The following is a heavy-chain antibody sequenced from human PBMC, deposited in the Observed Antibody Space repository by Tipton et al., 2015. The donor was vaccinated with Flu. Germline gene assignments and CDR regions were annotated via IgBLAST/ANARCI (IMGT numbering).Heavy chain of an antibody. CDR1: GYTFTSYN. V-gene: IGHV1-46*01. CDR3: ARDGGSESYSCEN. D-gene: IGHD3-10*01. J-gene: IGHJ4*02. CDR2: IYPTGGGT. Sequence: VQLVQSGAEVKKPGASVKLSCKASGYTFTSYNMHWVRQAPGQGLEWMGIIYPTGGGTYYAQKFQGRVTMTRDRSTSTVYMELSSLRSEDTALYYCARDGGSESYSCENWGQGTLVTVAS.